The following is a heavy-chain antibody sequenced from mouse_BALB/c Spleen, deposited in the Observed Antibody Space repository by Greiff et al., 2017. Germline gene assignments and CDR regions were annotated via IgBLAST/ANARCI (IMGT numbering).Heavy chain of an antibody. Sequence: EVHLVESGGGLVQPGGSLRLSCATSGFTFTDYYMSWVRQPPGKALEWLGFIRNKANGYTTEYSASVKGRFTISRDNSQSILYLQMNTLRAEDSATYYCARDGYYGYFDYWGQGTTLTVSS. D-gene: IGHD1-1*01. V-gene: IGHV7-3*02. CDR1: GFTFTDYY. J-gene: IGHJ2*01. CDR2: IRNKANGYTT. CDR3: ARDGYYGYFDY.